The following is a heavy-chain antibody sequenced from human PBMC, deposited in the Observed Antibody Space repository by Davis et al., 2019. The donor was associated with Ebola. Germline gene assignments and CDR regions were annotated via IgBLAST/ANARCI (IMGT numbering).Heavy chain of an antibody. CDR3: ARDLPGGDWYFDL. CDR1: GFTVSSNY. Sequence: GGSLRLSCAASGFTVSSNYMSWVRQAPGKGLEWVSVIYSGGSTYYADSVKGRFTISRDISKNTLYLQMNSLRAEDTAVYYCARDLPGGDWYFDLWGRGTLVTVSS. D-gene: IGHD1-14*01. J-gene: IGHJ2*01. CDR2: IYSGGST. V-gene: IGHV3-66*01.